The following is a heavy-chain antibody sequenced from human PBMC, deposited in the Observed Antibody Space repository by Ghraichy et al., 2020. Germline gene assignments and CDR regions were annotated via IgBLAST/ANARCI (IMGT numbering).Heavy chain of an antibody. V-gene: IGHV4-34*01. CDR2: INHSGST. D-gene: IGHD1-26*01. CDR1: GGSFSGYY. Sequence: SQTRSLTCAVYGGSFSGYYWSWIRQPPGKGLEWIGEINHSGSTNYNPSLKSRVTISVDTSKNQFSLKLSSVTAADTAVYYCAREGGAKGYYYYYMDVWGKGTTVTVSS. CDR3: AREGGAKGYYYYYMDV. J-gene: IGHJ6*03.